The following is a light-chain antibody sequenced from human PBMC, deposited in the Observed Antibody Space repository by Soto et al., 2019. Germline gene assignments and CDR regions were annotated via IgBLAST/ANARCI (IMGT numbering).Light chain of an antibody. V-gene: IGKV3-20*01. CDR3: QQYGSSGT. CDR1: QSVNSNY. Sequence: EIVLTQSPGILSLSPGERATLSCRANQSVNSNYLAWFQQHPGQPPRLLIFGAFSRAIGIPDRFSGSGTETDFTLSITRLEPEDFAVYYCQQYGSSGTFGQGTKVDIK. J-gene: IGKJ1*01. CDR2: GAF.